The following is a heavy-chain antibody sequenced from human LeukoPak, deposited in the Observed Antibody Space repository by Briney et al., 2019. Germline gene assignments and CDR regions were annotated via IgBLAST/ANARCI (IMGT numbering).Heavy chain of an antibody. J-gene: IGHJ3*02. CDR1: GGALRGYY. V-gene: IGHV4-34*01. CDR3: ARGNKGNDYGDSGDAFDI. D-gene: IGHD4-17*01. CDR2: INNSGST. Sequence: SETLSLTCAVSGGALRGYYWSWIRQPPGKGLEWVGEINNSGSTNYNPSLKSRVTISVDTSKNQFSLKLSSVTAADTAVYYCARGNKGNDYGDSGDAFDIWGQGTMVTVSS.